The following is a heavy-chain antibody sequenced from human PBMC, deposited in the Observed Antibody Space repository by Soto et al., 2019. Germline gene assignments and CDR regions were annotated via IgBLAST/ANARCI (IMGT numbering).Heavy chain of an antibody. V-gene: IGHV4-34*01. CDR2: INHSGST. J-gene: IGHJ4*02. Sequence: QVQLQQWGAGLLKPSETLSLTCAVYGGSFSGYYWSWIRQPPGKGLEWIGEINHSGSTNYNPSLKRRVTIPVDPSKNQSSLKLSSVTAADTAVYYCARGRGRGMVRGVIPFDYWGQGTLVTVSS. D-gene: IGHD3-10*01. CDR3: ARGRGRGMVRGVIPFDY. CDR1: GGSFSGYY.